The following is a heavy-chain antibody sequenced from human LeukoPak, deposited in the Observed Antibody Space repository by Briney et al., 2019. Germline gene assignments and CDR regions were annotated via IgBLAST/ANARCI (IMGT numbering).Heavy chain of an antibody. CDR2: INPNSGGT. V-gene: IGHV1-2*02. D-gene: IGHD2-15*01. Sequence: ASVKVSCQALGYTFTAYYLHWVRQAPGQGLEWMGWINPNSGGTNYAQKFQGRVTMTRDTSIRTAYMELSRLRSDDTAVYYCARDDGYCSGGGCYGKFDCWGQGALVTVSS. J-gene: IGHJ4*02. CDR3: ARDDGYCSGGGCYGKFDC. CDR1: GYTFTAYY.